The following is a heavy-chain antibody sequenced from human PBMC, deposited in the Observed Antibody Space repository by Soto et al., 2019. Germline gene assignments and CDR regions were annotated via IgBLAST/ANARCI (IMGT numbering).Heavy chain of an antibody. V-gene: IGHV1-58*01. CDR1: GFTFTSSA. CDR3: AAGTASFRGGRYYGRDG. CDR2: IVVGSGNT. J-gene: IGHJ6*02. Sequence: PSVKVSCKASGFTFTSSAVQWVRQARGQRLEWIGWIVVGSGNTNYAQKFQERVTITRDMSTSTAYMELSSLRSEDTAVYYCAAGTASFRGGRYYGRDGWGQGTTVTVSS. D-gene: IGHD3-16*02.